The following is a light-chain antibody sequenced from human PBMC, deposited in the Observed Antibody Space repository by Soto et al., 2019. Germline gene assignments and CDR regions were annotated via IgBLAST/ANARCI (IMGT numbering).Light chain of an antibody. J-gene: IGKJ5*01. V-gene: IGKV3-20*01. CDR1: QYINTR. CDR2: GAS. CDR3: QHYGSSPPVT. Sequence: DIVLTQSPATLSSFPGARVTLSCRASQYINTRLAWYQQRPGLAPRLLVYGASRRATGIPDRFRGSGSGTEFTLTISGLEPEDFAVYFCQHYGSSPPVTFGQGTRLEI.